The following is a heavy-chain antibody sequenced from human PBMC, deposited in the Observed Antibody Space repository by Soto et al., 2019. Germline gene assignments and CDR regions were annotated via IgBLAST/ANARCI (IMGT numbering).Heavy chain of an antibody. Sequence: APLSPPRDVLCVSFIGHYRSWIRQPPGTXLEVVWDITHSGSTNYYPSLTSRGTISVDTTKKQFSLKLSSETAADTAVYYCARGEAIVDFVAAPGGPNGFDPWGQGTLVTVSS. CDR2: ITHSGST. D-gene: IGHD2-15*01. J-gene: IGHJ5*02. CDR1: CVSFIGHY. V-gene: IGHV4-34*01. CDR3: ARGEAIVDFVAAPGGPNGFDP.